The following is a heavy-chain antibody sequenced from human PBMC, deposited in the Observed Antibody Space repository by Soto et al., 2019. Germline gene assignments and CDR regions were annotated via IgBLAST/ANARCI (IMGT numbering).Heavy chain of an antibody. D-gene: IGHD1-26*01. J-gene: IGHJ5*02. CDR2: IRSKAYGGTT. CDR1: GFSFGDYA. V-gene: IGHV3-49*03. Sequence: GGSLRLSCTASGFSFGDYAMSWFRQAPGKGLEWVGFIRSKAYGGTTEYAASVKGRFTISRDDSKSIAYLQMNSLKTDDTAVYYCTRAIGSSHHRNWFDPWGQGTLVTVSS. CDR3: TRAIGSSHHRNWFDP.